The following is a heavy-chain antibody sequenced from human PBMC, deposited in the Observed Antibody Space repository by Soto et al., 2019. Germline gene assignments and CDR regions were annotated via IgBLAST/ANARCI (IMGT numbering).Heavy chain of an antibody. CDR3: ARDSDPYVWGSYLTDY. Sequence: QVQLVESGGGVVQPGRSLRLSCAASGFTFSSYAMHWVRQAPGKGLEWVAVISYVGSNKYYADSVKGRFTISRDNSKNTLYLQMNSLRAEDTAVYYCARDSDPYVWGSYLTDYWGQGTLVTVSS. D-gene: IGHD3-16*01. CDR2: ISYVGSNK. CDR1: GFTFSSYA. J-gene: IGHJ4*02. V-gene: IGHV3-30-3*01.